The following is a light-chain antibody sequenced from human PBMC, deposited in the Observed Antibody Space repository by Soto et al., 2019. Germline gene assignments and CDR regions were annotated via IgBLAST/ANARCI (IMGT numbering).Light chain of an antibody. J-gene: IGLJ2*01. CDR2: DNN. CDR1: SSNIGNNY. V-gene: IGLV1-51*01. CDR3: QVWDTDSHHL. Sequence: QSVLTQPPSVSAAPGQKVTISCSGSSSNIGNNYVSWYQQLPGTAPKLLIYDNNRRPSGIPDRFSDSKSGTSATLGITGLQTGDEADYYCQVWDTDSHHLFGGGTKLTVL.